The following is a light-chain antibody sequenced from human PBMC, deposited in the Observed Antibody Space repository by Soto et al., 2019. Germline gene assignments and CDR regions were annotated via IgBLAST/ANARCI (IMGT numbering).Light chain of an antibody. Sequence: EIVMTQSPATLSVSLGDRATLSCRASQSVTTYLAWYQQKPGQAPRLLIYGASTRATGIPARFSGSGSETDFTLTISSLQSEDFEFYYCQQYNSWPPSYTFGQGTKLEIK. CDR2: GAS. J-gene: IGKJ2*01. CDR1: QSVTTY. V-gene: IGKV3-15*01. CDR3: QQYNSWPPSYT.